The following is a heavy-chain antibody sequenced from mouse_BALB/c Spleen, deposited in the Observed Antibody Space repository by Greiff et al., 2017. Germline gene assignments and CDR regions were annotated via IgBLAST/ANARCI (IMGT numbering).Heavy chain of an antibody. CDR3: ALSYYGSSYGYYAMDY. Sequence: VQLQESGPGLVAPSQSLSITCTVSGFSLTGYGVNWVRQPPGKGLEWLGMIWGDGSTDYNSALKSRLSISKDNSKSQVFLKMNSLQTDDTARYYCALSYYGSSYGYYAMDYWGQGTSVTVSS. V-gene: IGHV2-6-7*01. CDR2: IWGDGST. CDR1: GFSLTGYG. D-gene: IGHD1-1*01. J-gene: IGHJ4*01.